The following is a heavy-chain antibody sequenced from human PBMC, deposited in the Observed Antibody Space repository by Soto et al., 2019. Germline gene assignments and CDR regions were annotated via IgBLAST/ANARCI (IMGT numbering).Heavy chain of an antibody. CDR2: ISYDGSNK. CDR1: GFTFSSYA. V-gene: IGHV3-30-3*01. CDR3: ARARVFGREYFQH. D-gene: IGHD1-26*01. J-gene: IGHJ1*01. Sequence: QVQLVESGGGVVQPGRSLRLSCAASGFTFSSYAMHWVRQAPGKGLEWVAVISYDGSNKYYADSVKGRFTISRDNSKNTLYLQMNSLRAEDTAVYYCARARVFGREYFQHWGQSTLVTVSS.